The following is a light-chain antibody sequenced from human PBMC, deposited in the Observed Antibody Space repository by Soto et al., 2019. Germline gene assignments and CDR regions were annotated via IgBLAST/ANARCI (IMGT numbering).Light chain of an antibody. CDR2: ATS. CDR3: QRGYTTRLT. J-gene: IGKJ1*01. V-gene: IGKV1-39*01. Sequence: DIQMTQSPTSLSASVGDRVTITCRASQNIRSYLNWYQQIPGKAPNLLIYATSILQTGVPSRFSGSGTGTDFTLTINRLQPEDFATYYYQRGYTTRLTFGQGTKVEIK. CDR1: QNIRSY.